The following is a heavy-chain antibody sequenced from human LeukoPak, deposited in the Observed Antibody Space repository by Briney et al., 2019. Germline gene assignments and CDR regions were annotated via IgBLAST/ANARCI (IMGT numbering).Heavy chain of an antibody. J-gene: IGHJ5*02. CDR3: AKDSSSSWYGWFDP. CDR2: IRYDGSNK. V-gene: IGHV3-30*02. CDR1: GFIFSSYG. D-gene: IGHD6-13*01. Sequence: GSLRLSCAGSGFIFSSYGMHWVRQAPGKGLEWVAFIRYDGSNKYYADSVRGRFTISRDNSKNTLYLQMNSLRAEDTAVYYCAKDSSSSWYGWFDPWGQGTLVTVSS.